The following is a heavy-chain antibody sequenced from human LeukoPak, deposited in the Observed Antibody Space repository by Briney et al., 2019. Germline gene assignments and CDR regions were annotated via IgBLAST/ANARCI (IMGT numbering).Heavy chain of an antibody. Sequence: GGSLRLSCTTSGFTFSSSAMSWVRQAPGKGLEWVSDINSIGGRTYYADSVKGRFTISRDNSKNTLYLQMNSLRAEDTAVYYCTRQGSRIAVAATGYRVDYSYFDLWGRGTLVTVSS. CDR2: INSIGGRT. J-gene: IGHJ2*01. D-gene: IGHD6-19*01. V-gene: IGHV3-23*01. CDR1: GFTFSSSA. CDR3: TRQGSRIAVAATGYRVDYSYFDL.